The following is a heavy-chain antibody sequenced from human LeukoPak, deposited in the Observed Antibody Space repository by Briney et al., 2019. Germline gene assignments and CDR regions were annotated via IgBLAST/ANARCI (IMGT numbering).Heavy chain of an antibody. CDR2: INPSGGST. V-gene: IGHV1-46*01. CDR1: GYTLTELS. D-gene: IGHD6-13*01. J-gene: IGHJ3*02. CDR3: ARGSRSSSWSTHDAFDI. Sequence: ASVKVSCKVSGYTLTELSMHWVRQAPGQGLEWMGIINPSGGSTSYAQKFQGRVTMTRDMSTSTVYMELSSLRSEDTAVYYCARGSRSSSWSTHDAFDIWGQGTMVTVSS.